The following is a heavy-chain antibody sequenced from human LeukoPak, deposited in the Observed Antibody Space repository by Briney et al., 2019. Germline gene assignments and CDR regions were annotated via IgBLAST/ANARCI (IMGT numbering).Heavy chain of an antibody. Sequence: SVKVSCKASGGTFSSYAISWVRQAPGQGLEWMGGIIPIFGTANYAQTFQGRVTITADESTSTAYMELSSLRSEDTAVYYCARLLHPPAAGTPSYYYMDVWGKGTTVTVSS. CDR3: ARLLHPPAAGTPSYYYMDV. V-gene: IGHV1-69*13. D-gene: IGHD6-13*01. CDR2: IIPIFGTA. CDR1: GGTFSSYA. J-gene: IGHJ6*03.